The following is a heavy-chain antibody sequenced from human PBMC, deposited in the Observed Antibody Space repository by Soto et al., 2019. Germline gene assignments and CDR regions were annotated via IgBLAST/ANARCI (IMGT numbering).Heavy chain of an antibody. D-gene: IGHD2-2*01. Sequence: GESLKISCKGSGYTFTSYWIGWVRQMPGKGLEWMAIIYPGDSATRYNPSFQGQVTISADKSINTAYVQWSSLKASDSAIYYCARRPGGMDVWGQGTTVTVSS. J-gene: IGHJ6*02. V-gene: IGHV5-51*01. CDR1: GYTFTSYW. CDR3: ARRPGGMDV. CDR2: IYPGDSAT.